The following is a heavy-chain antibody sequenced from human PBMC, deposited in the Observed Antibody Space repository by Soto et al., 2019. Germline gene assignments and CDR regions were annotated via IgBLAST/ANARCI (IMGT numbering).Heavy chain of an antibody. Sequence: QVQLRESGPGLVKPSQTLSLTCTVSGGSINSGGYYWNWIRQHPGKGLEWIGYMYYSGRTYYNPFLSSRVIISADTSENHFALKLSSVTAADTAVYFCARGYRQSGYSSSWVFDYWGQGTLGNVSS. CDR3: ARGYRQSGYSSSWVFDY. J-gene: IGHJ4*02. D-gene: IGHD6-13*01. CDR2: MYYSGRT. V-gene: IGHV4-31*03. CDR1: GGSINSGGYY.